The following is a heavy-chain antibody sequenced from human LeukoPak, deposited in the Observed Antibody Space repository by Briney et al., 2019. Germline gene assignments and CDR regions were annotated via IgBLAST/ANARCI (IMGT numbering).Heavy chain of an antibody. CDR3: ARRREPGWFDP. J-gene: IGHJ5*02. D-gene: IGHD1-26*01. CDR1: GGSISGNS. CDR2: IYYSGST. Sequence: SETLSLTCTVPGGSISGNSWSWFRRPPGKGLEWIGYIYYSGSTNYNPSLKSRVTISVDTSKNQFSLKLSSVTAADTAVYYCARRREPGWFDPWGQGTLVTVSS. V-gene: IGHV4-59*08.